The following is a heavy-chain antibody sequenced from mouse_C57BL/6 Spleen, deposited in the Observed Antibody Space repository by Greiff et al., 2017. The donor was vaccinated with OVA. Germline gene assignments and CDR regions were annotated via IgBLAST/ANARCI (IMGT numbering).Heavy chain of an antibody. CDR3: ARGGSSYGFAY. V-gene: IGHV1-80*01. Sequence: VKLQQSGAELVKPGASVKISCKASGYAFSSYWMNWVKQRPGKGLEWIGQIYPGDGDTNYNGKFKGKATLTADKSSSTAYMQLSSLPSEDSAVYFCARGGSSYGFAYWGQGTLVTVSA. CDR1: GYAFSSYW. J-gene: IGHJ3*01. CDR2: IYPGDGDT. D-gene: IGHD1-1*01.